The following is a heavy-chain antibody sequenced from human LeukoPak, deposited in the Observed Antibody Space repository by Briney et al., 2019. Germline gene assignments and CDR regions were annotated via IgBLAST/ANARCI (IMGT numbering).Heavy chain of an antibody. J-gene: IGHJ4*02. Sequence: SETLSLTCTVSGGSISSYYWSWIRQPPGKGLEWIGEINHSGSTNYNPSLKSRVTISVDTSKNQFSLKLSSVTAADTAVYYCARAGSRRDYWGQGTLVTVSS. CDR2: INHSGST. V-gene: IGHV4-34*01. CDR1: GGSISSYY. CDR3: ARAGSRRDY. D-gene: IGHD2-15*01.